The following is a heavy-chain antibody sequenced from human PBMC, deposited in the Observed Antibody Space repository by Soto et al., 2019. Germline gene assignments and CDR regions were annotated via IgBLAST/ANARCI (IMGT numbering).Heavy chain of an antibody. D-gene: IGHD1-1*01. CDR3: ARGRGVDGQRQFDY. V-gene: IGHV3-30-3*01. CDR2: ISYDGSNK. CDR1: GFTFSSYA. J-gene: IGHJ4*02. Sequence: QVQLVESGGGVVQPGRSLRLSCAASGFTFSSYAMHWVRQAPGKGLEWVAVISYDGSNKYYADSVKGRFTISRDNSKNSLYLQMNRLRAEDTAVYYCARGRGVDGQRQFDYWGQGTLVTVSS.